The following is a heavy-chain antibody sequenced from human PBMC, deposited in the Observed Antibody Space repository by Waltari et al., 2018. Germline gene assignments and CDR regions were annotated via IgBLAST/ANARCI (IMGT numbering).Heavy chain of an antibody. CDR3: AGDMN. Sequence: QVQLVESGGGVVQPGRSLRLSCAASGFPFSSYGMHWVRQAPGKGLEWVAVIWYDGSNKYYADTGKGRFTISRDNSKNTLYLQMNSLRAEDTAVYYCAGDMNWGQGTLVTVSS. V-gene: IGHV3-33*01. D-gene: IGHD3-16*01. CDR2: IWYDGSNK. CDR1: GFPFSSYG. J-gene: IGHJ4*02.